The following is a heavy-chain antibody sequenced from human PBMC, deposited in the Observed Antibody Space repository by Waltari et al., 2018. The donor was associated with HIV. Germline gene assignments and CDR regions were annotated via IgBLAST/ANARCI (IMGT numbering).Heavy chain of an antibody. Sequence: QVQLQQWGAGLLRPSETLSLTRAVYGGSFSGYYWSWIRQPPGKGLEWIGEINHSGSSNYNPSLKSRVTISVDTSKNQFSLRLRSVTAADTAVYYCARDSVPSFDYGDYYYYGMDVWSQGTTVTVSS. CDR1: GGSFSGYY. D-gene: IGHD4-17*01. V-gene: IGHV4-34*01. J-gene: IGHJ6*01. CDR3: ARDSVPSFDYGDYYYYGMDV. CDR2: INHSGSS.